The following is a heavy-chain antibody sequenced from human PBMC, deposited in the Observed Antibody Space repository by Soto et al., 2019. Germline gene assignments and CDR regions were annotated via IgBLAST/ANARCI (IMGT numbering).Heavy chain of an antibody. Sequence: QITVKESGPTLVKATQSLTLTCTFSGFSLSTSGGGVGWIRQPPGKALEWLAVIYWDDDKSYSPSLKSRLTTTKDTSKNQVALTMTHMDPVDPATYFCAHTKVTHWLGPHFDVCCQGTLVTVSS. D-gene: IGHD6-19*01. J-gene: IGHJ4*02. CDR1: GFSLSTSGGG. CDR3: AHTKVTHWLGPHFDV. V-gene: IGHV2-5*02. CDR2: IYWDDDK.